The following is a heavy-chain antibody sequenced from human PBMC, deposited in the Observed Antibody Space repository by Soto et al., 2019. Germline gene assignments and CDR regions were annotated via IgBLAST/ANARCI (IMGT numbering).Heavy chain of an antibody. CDR1: CCSFTSYW. CDR2: VYPGDSDT. CDR3: ARHGSSWPDRFDF. V-gene: IGHV5-51*01. D-gene: IGHD6-13*01. Sequence: PGESLKSSCKGSCCSFTSYWIGWVRQMPGKGLEWMGIVYPGDSDTRYSPPFQGQVTISADKSINTAYLQWSSLKASDTAMYYCARHGSSWPDRFDFWGQGTLVTVSS. J-gene: IGHJ4*02.